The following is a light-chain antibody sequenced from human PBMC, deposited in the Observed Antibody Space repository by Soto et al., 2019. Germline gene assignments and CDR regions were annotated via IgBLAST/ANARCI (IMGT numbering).Light chain of an antibody. CDR1: QSVSSY. Sequence: EMVLTQSPATLSLSPGERATHSCRASQSVSSYLAWYQQKRGQAPRLLLYDASNRATGIPARFSGSGSGTDFTLTISSLEPEDFAVYYCQQRSNWLTFGGGTKVEIK. V-gene: IGKV3-11*01. CDR2: DAS. J-gene: IGKJ4*01. CDR3: QQRSNWLT.